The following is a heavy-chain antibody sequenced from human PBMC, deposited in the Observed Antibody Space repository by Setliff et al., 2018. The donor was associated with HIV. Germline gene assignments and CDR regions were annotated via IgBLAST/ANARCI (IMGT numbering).Heavy chain of an antibody. CDR2: VSSDGNGNLQ. CDR3: ARDLAGTPYYYYGMDV. D-gene: IGHD3-10*01. Sequence: GGSLRLSCVASGFAFRNFPMHWVRQAPGKGLEWVATVSSDGNGNLQHYPDSVKGRFTISRDKSKNTLYLQMNSLRVEETAVYYCARDLAGTPYYYYGMDVWGQGTTVTVSS. CDR1: GFAFRNFP. V-gene: IGHV3-30*01. J-gene: IGHJ6*02.